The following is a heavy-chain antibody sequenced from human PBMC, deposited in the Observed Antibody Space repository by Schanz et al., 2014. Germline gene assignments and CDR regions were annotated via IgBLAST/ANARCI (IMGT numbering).Heavy chain of an antibody. V-gene: IGHV1-69*09. D-gene: IGHD2-15*01. J-gene: IGHJ5*02. Sequence: QVQLVQSGAEVKKPGASVKVSCKASGYTFSDYYIHWVRQAPGQGLEWMGRIMPLRGIGNNAWKFQDRLTITADKSMNITYMELSSLGTEDTAVYYCARGRGCTGGSCYSWFDLWGQGTLVTVAS. CDR3: ARGRGCTGGSCYSWFDL. CDR1: GYTFSDYY. CDR2: IMPLRGIG.